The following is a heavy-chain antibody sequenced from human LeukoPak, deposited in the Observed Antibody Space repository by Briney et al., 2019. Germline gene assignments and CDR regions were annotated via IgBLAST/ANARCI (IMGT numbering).Heavy chain of an antibody. Sequence: PGGSLRLSCAASGFTFSNAWMSWVRQAPGKGLEWVGRIKSKTDGGTTDYAAPVKGRFTISRDDSKNALYLQMNSLKTEDTAVYYCTTTYPARIAAAGKAPYFDYWGQGTLVTVSS. CDR1: GFTFSNAW. J-gene: IGHJ4*02. CDR3: TTTYPARIAAAGKAPYFDY. D-gene: IGHD6-13*01. CDR2: IKSKTDGGTT. V-gene: IGHV3-15*01.